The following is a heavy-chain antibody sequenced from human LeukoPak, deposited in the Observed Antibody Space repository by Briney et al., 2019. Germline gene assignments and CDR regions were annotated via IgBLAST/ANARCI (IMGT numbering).Heavy chain of an antibody. J-gene: IGHJ4*02. CDR1: GGSISSSSYY. D-gene: IGHD3-22*01. CDR2: IYYSGST. Sequence: SETLSLTCTVSGGSISSSSYYWGWIRQPPGKGLEWIGSIYYSGSTYYNPSLKSRVTISVDTSKNQFSLKLSSVTAADTAVYYCARHLHYYDSSGYRYYFDYWGQGTLVTVSS. CDR3: ARHLHYYDSSGYRYYFDY. V-gene: IGHV4-39*01.